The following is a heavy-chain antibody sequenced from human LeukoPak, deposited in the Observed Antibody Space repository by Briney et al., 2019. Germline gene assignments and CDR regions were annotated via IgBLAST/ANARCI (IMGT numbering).Heavy chain of an antibody. CDR2: IILILGIA. J-gene: IGHJ6*02. CDR1: GGTFSSYT. Sequence: ASVKVSCKASGGTFSSYTISWVRQAPGQGLEWMGRIILILGIANYAQKFQGRVTITADKSTSTAYMELSSLRSEDTAVYYCARGKRSSEVDVWGQGTTVTVSS. V-gene: IGHV1-69*02. CDR3: ARGKRSSEVDV. D-gene: IGHD6-19*01.